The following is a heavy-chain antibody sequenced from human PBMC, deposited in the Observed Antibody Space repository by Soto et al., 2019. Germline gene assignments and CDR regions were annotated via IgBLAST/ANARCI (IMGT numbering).Heavy chain of an antibody. CDR3: ARVRSRGAIYMYYFDY. Sequence: GGSLRLSCAASGFTFSSYGMHWVRQAPGKGLEWVAVIWYDGSNKYYADSVKGRFTISRDNSKNTLYLQMNSLRAEDTAVYYCARVRSRGAIYMYYFDYWGQGTLVTVSS. CDR2: IWYDGSNK. D-gene: IGHD3-10*01. V-gene: IGHV3-33*01. CDR1: GFTFSSYG. J-gene: IGHJ4*02.